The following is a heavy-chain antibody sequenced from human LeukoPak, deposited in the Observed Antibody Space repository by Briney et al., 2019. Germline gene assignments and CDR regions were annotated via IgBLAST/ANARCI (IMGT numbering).Heavy chain of an antibody. V-gene: IGHV4-30-4*01. CDR1: GGSISSGDYY. Sequence: PSQTLSLTCTVSGGSISSGDYYWSWIRQPPGKGLEWIGYIYYSGSTYYNPSLKSRVTISVDTSKNQFSLKLSSVTAADTAVYYCARADNAYSSGWYHWGQGTLVTVSS. D-gene: IGHD6-19*01. CDR3: ARADNAYSSGWYH. J-gene: IGHJ5*02. CDR2: IYYSGST.